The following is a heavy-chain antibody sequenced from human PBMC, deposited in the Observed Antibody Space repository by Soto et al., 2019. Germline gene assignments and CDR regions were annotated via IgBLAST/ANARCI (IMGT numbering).Heavy chain of an antibody. Sequence: PSETLSLTCTVSGGSISRGDYYWRWIRQPPGKGLEWIGYIYYSGSTYYNPSLKSRVTISVDTSKNQFSLKLSSVTAADTAVYYCARDQGRWLQGGMDVWGQGTTVTVSS. D-gene: IGHD5-12*01. J-gene: IGHJ6*02. CDR1: GGSISRGDYY. CDR2: IYYSGST. V-gene: IGHV4-30-4*01. CDR3: ARDQGRWLQGGMDV.